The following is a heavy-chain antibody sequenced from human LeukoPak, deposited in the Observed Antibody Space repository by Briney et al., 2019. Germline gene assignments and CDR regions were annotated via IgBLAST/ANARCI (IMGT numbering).Heavy chain of an antibody. CDR3: ARGHYGDYVLDY. CDR2: IWYDGSNK. Sequence: GRSLRLSCAASGFPFSSYGMHWVRQAPAKGLEWVAVIWYDGSNKYYADSVKGRFTISRDNSKNTLYLQMNSLRAEDTAVYYCARGHYGDYVLDYWGQGTLVTVSS. CDR1: GFPFSSYG. D-gene: IGHD4-17*01. J-gene: IGHJ4*02. V-gene: IGHV3-33*01.